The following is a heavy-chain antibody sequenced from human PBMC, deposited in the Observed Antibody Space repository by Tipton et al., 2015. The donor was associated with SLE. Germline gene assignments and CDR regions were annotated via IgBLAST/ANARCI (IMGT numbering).Heavy chain of an antibody. V-gene: IGHV4-34*01. CDR3: ARHTPGRYFDWLSLDY. CDR1: GGSFSGYY. D-gene: IGHD3-9*01. CDR2: INHSGST. J-gene: IGHJ4*02. Sequence: TLSLTCAVYGGSFSGYYWSWIRQPPGKGLEWIGEINHSGSTNYNPSLKSRVTISVDTSKNQFSLKLSSVTAADTAVYYCARHTPGRYFDWLSLDYWGQGTLVTVSS.